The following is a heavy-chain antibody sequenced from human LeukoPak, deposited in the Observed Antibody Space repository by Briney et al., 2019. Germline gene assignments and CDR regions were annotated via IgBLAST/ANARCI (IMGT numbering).Heavy chain of an antibody. J-gene: IGHJ4*02. CDR2: IYYSGST. CDR3: ARHPVTNYGDYGRIDY. D-gene: IGHD4-17*01. CDR1: GGSISSRSYY. V-gene: IGHV4-39*01. Sequence: SETLSLTCTVSGGSISSRSYYWGWIRQPPGKGLEWIGSIYYSGSTYYNPSLKSRVTMSVDTSKNQFSLKLSSVTAADTAVYYCARHPVTNYGDYGRIDYWGQGILVTVSS.